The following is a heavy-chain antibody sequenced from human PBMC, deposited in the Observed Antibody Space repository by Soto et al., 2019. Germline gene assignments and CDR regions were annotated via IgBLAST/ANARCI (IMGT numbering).Heavy chain of an antibody. V-gene: IGHV1-8*01. D-gene: IGHD2-15*01. CDR2: MNPNSGNT. CDR3: ARKDIVVVVAATAEWFDP. J-gene: IGHJ5*02. CDR1: GYTFTSYD. Sequence: QVQLVQSGAEVKKPGASVQVSCKASGYTFTSYDINWVRQATGQGLEWMGWMNPNSGNTGYAQKFQGRVTMTRNTSISTAYMELSSLRSEDTAVYYCARKDIVVVVAATAEWFDPWGQGTLVTVSS.